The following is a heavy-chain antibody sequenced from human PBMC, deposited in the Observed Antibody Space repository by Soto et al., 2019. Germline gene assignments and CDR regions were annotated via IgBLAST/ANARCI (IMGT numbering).Heavy chain of an antibody. Sequence: GGSLRLSCAASGFTFSNAWMSWVRQAPGKGLEWVGRIKSKTDGGKTDYAAPVKGRFTISRDDSKNTLYLQMNSLKTEDTAVYYCTTDLSGDYGTSDGYWGQGTLVTVSS. CDR1: GFTFSNAW. V-gene: IGHV3-15*01. D-gene: IGHD4-17*01. CDR2: IKSKTDGGKT. CDR3: TTDLSGDYGTSDGY. J-gene: IGHJ4*02.